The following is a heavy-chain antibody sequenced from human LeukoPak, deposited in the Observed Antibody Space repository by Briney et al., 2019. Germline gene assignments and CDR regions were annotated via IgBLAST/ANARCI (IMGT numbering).Heavy chain of an antibody. CDR3: ARDRPTPGDCTSTTCYRWFDP. CDR2: ISSNGST. V-gene: IGHV4-4*07. CDR1: GGSISSYY. J-gene: IGHJ5*02. Sequence: SETLSLTCTVSGGSISSYYWSWIRQPAGKGLEWIGRISSNGSTNYNPSLRSRITMSADTSKNQFSLKLSSVTAADTAVYYCARDRPTPGDCTSTTCYRWFDPWGQGTLVSVSS. D-gene: IGHD2-2*01.